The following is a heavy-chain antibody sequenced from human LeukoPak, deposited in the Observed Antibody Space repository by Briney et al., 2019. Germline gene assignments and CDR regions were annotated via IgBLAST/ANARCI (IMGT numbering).Heavy chain of an antibody. CDR3: ARRRLGYPCCVDY. CDR1: GFTFSSYV. V-gene: IGHV3-23*01. J-gene: IGHJ4*02. CDR2: ISDSGGST. D-gene: IGHD7-27*01. Sequence: PGGSLRLSCAASGFTFSSYVMRWVRQTPEKGLEWVSSISDSGGSTYYADSVKGRFTISRDNSQNTLYLQMNSLRAEDTAVYYCARRRLGYPCCVDYWGQGTLGTVSS.